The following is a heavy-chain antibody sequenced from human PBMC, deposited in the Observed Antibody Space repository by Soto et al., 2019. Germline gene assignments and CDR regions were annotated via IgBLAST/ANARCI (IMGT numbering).Heavy chain of an antibody. D-gene: IGHD6-13*01. CDR3: ARPAAAGPNDDFDI. J-gene: IGHJ3*02. CDR2: ISSSSSYI. V-gene: IGHV3-21*01. Sequence: EVQLVESGGGLVKPGGSLRLSCAASGFTFSSYSMNWVRQAPGKGLEWVSSISSSSSYIYYADSVKGRFTISRDNAKNSLYLQMNSLRAEDTAAYYCARPAAAGPNDDFDIWGQGTMVTVSS. CDR1: GFTFSSYS.